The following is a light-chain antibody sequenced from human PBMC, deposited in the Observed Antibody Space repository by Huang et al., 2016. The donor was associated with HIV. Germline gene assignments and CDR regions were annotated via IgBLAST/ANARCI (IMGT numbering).Light chain of an antibody. CDR3: HQSSSLPQT. CDR2: FAS. Sequence: EIVLTQSPHSQSVTPKEKVTITCRASQSIGGSLHWYQQKPDQPPQLLIKFASQSISGVPSRISGSGSGTEFTLTINSLEAEDAATYYCHQSSSLPQTFGQGTKVEIK. J-gene: IGKJ1*01. CDR1: QSIGGS. V-gene: IGKV6-21*02.